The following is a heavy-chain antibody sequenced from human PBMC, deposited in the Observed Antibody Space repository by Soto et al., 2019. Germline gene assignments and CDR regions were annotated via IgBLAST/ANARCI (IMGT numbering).Heavy chain of an antibody. V-gene: IGHV4-61*03. CDR3: ARDLAAAGLRYYYYGMDV. J-gene: IGHJ6*02. D-gene: IGHD6-13*01. CDR2: IYYSGST. Sequence: SETLSLTCSVSSASLSSSTYYWSWIRQPPGRGPEWIGYIYYSGSTNYNPSLKSRVTISLDTSKSHFSLRLNSVTAADTAVYYCARDLAAAGLRYYYYGMDVWGQGTTVTVSS. CDR1: SASLSSSTYY.